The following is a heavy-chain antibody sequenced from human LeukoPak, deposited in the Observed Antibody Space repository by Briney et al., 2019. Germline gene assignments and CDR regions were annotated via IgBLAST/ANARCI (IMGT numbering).Heavy chain of an antibody. CDR3: ARDRGGYCSSTSCYGSFWFDP. Sequence: GASVKVSCKASGYTYTGYYMHWVGQAPGQALEWMGWSNPNSLGKNYAQKVQRWLTKTRDTSISTAYMELGRLGSDDMAVYYCARDRGGYCSSTSCYGSFWFDPWGQGTLVTVSS. CDR1: GYTYTGYY. V-gene: IGHV1-2*04. J-gene: IGHJ5*02. CDR2: SNPNSLGK. D-gene: IGHD2-2*01.